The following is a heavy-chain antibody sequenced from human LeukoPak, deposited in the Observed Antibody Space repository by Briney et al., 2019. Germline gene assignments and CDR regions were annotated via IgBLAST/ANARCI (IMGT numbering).Heavy chain of an antibody. CDR3: AKGSSGYFADL. CDR1: GFTFSDYY. V-gene: IGHV3-11*01. CDR2: ISSSGTTI. Sequence: PGGSLRLSCAASGFTFSDYYMSWIRQPPGKGLEWVSYISSSGTTIYYADSVRGRFTVSRDNAKNSLYLQMDSLSAEDTAVYYCAKGSSGYFADLWGQGTLVTVSS. D-gene: IGHD3-22*01. J-gene: IGHJ5*02.